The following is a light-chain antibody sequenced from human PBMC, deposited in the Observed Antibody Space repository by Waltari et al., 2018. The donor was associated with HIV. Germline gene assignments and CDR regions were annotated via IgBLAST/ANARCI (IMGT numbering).Light chain of an antibody. CDR1: QSISSW. Sequence: DIQMTQSPSTLSAFVGDRVTITCRASQSISSWLAWYQHKPGKAPKLLIYKASSLESGVPSRFSGSGSGTEFTLTISSLQPDDFATYYCQQYNSYSKLTFGGGTKVEIK. V-gene: IGKV1-5*03. CDR2: KAS. J-gene: IGKJ4*01. CDR3: QQYNSYSKLT.